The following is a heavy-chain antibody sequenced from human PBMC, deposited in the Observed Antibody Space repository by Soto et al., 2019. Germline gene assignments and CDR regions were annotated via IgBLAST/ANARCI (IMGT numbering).Heavy chain of an antibody. J-gene: IGHJ4*03. CDR1: RYTFTSYD. D-gene: IGHD1-7*01. Sequence: GASVKVSCKASRYTFTSYDINWVRQANGQGLEWMGWMNPNSGNTGYAQKFQGRVTMTRNTSISTAYMELSSLRSEDTAVYYCAILDPLITGTTNAYWGQGTMVTVSS. V-gene: IGHV1-8*01. CDR3: AILDPLITGTTNAY. CDR2: MNPNSGNT.